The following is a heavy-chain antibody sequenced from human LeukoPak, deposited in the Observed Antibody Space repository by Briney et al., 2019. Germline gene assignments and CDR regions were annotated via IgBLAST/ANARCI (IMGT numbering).Heavy chain of an antibody. V-gene: IGHV3-48*01. D-gene: IGHD1-1*01. J-gene: IGHJ4*02. CDR3: ARPETWNVDY. CDR1: GFTFSSYS. Sequence: PGGSLRDSCAASGFTFSSYSMNWVRQAPGKGLEWVSFISDGSSTIYYADSVKGRFTISRDNAQNSLYLQMNSLRAEDTAVYYCARPETWNVDYWGQGALVTVSS. CDR2: ISDGSSTI.